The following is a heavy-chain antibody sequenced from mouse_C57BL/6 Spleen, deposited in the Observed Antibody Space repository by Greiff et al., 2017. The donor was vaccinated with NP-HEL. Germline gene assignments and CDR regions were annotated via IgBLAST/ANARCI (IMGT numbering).Heavy chain of an antibody. D-gene: IGHD1-1*01. CDR3: AREEAYYGSRYFDV. CDR1: GYTFTSYG. J-gene: IGHJ1*03. V-gene: IGHV1-81*01. Sequence: VQRVESGAELARPGASVKLSCKASGYTFTSYGISWVKQRTGQGLEWIGEIYPRSGNTYYNEKFKGKATLTADKSSSTAYMELRSLTSEDSAVYFCAREEAYYGSRYFDVWGTGTTVTVSS. CDR2: IYPRSGNT.